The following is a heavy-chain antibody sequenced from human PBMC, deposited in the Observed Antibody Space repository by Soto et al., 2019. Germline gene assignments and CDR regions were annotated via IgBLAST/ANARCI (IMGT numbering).Heavy chain of an antibody. D-gene: IGHD2-8*01. J-gene: IGHJ4*02. CDR2: ISAHNGNT. V-gene: IGHV1-18*01. Sequence: QVHLVQSGAEVKKPGASVKVSCKGSGYIFTTYGITWVRQAPGQGLEWMGWISAHNGNTNYAQKLQGRVTVTRDTSTSTSYMELRNLRSDDTAVYYFARGMYGDYWGQGALVTVSS. CDR1: GYIFTTYG. CDR3: ARGMYGDY.